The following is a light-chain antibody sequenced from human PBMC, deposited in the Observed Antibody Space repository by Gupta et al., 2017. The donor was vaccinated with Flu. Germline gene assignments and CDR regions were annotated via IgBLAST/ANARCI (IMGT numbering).Light chain of an antibody. CDR1: QSVSSSY. V-gene: IGKV3-20*01. Sequence: EIVLTPSPGTLSLSLGATATLSCRASQSVSSSYLAWYQQKPGQASRLLIYGASNRATGIPDRVSGSGSGTDFTRTISRLEPEDFAVYYCQQFGNSPPWTFGQGTKVEVK. CDR3: QQFGNSPPWT. J-gene: IGKJ1*01. CDR2: GAS.